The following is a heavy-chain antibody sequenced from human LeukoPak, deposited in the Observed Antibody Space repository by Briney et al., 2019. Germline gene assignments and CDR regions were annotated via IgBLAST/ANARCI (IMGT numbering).Heavy chain of an antibody. CDR2: ISAYNGNT. D-gene: IGHD3-16*02. CDR3: ARDFNDYVWGSYHIRDYFDY. J-gene: IGHJ4*02. CDR1: GYTFTSYG. Sequence: ASVKVSCKASGYTFTSYGISWVRQAPGQGLEWMGWISAYNGNTKYEQKLQGRVTMTTDTSTSTAYMELRSLRSDDTAVYYCARDFNDYVWGSYHIRDYFDYWGQGTLVTVSS. V-gene: IGHV1-18*01.